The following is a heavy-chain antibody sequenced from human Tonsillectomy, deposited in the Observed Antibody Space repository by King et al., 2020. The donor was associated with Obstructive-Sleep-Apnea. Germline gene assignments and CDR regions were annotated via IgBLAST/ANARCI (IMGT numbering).Heavy chain of an antibody. D-gene: IGHD5-18*01. CDR2: IYYSGST. CDR1: GGSISSYY. Sequence: VKLQESGPGLVKPSETLSLTCTVSGGSISSYYWSWIRQPPGKGLEWIGYIYYSGSTNYNPSLKSRVTISVDTSKNQFSLKLSSVTAADTAVYYCARVEWDSYGSVGYYFDYWGQGTLVTVSS. CDR3: ARVEWDSYGSVGYYFDY. V-gene: IGHV4-59*08. J-gene: IGHJ4*02.